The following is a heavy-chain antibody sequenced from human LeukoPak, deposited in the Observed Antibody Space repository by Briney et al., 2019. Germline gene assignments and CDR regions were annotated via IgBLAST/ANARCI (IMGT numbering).Heavy chain of an antibody. J-gene: IGHJ6*02. CDR1: GGSISSYY. CDR3: ARANIAAADHGGYYYYGMDV. Sequence: PSETLSLTCTVSGGSISSYYWSWIRQPPGKGLEWIGYIYYSGSAIYHPSLKSRVTISADTSKNQFSLKLNSVTAADTAVYYCARANIAAADHGGYYYYGMDVWGRGTTVTVSS. V-gene: IGHV4-59*01. CDR2: IYYSGSA. D-gene: IGHD6-13*01.